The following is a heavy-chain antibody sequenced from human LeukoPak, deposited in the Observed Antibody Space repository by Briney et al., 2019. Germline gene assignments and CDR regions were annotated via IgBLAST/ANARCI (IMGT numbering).Heavy chain of an antibody. D-gene: IGHD3-22*01. CDR1: GGSISNYY. J-gene: IGHJ4*02. Sequence: PSETLSLTCTVSGGSISNYYWSWIRQPAGKGLEWIGRIYSSGSTSYNPSLKSRVTMSVDTSKNQFSLKVSSVTAADTAVYYCAREGGYYDSSGYQWVDYWGQGTLVTVSS. V-gene: IGHV4-4*07. CDR2: IYSSGST. CDR3: AREGGYYDSSGYQWVDY.